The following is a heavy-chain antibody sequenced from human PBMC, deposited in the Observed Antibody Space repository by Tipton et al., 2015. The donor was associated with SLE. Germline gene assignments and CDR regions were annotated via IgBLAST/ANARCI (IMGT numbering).Heavy chain of an antibody. CDR2: IYYSGRT. Sequence: TLSLTCNVSRGSINSSTFFWAGLSQPPGKGLEWIGSIYYSGRTYYNPSLKSLVTISVDTSKNQFSLELSSVTAADTAVYYCATGDLTEYFQHWGQGTLVTVSS. D-gene: IGHD1-14*01. V-gene: IGHV4-39*07. CDR3: ATGDLTEYFQH. J-gene: IGHJ1*01. CDR1: RGSINSSTFF.